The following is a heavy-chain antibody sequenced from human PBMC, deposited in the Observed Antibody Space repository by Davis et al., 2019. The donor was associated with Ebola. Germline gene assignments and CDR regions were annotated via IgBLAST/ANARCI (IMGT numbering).Heavy chain of an antibody. V-gene: IGHV1-46*01. CDR3: ARDHSLVQNGLGGWWFDP. D-gene: IGHD3-16*01. CDR2: INPNGGRT. J-gene: IGHJ5*02. Sequence: AASVKVSCKASGCTFTSHWIHWVRQAPGQGLEWMGIINPNGGRTIYAQKFQGRATITRDTSTSRLYMELNSLRSDDPAVYYCARDHSLVQNGLGGWWFDPWGQGTLVTVSS. CDR1: GCTFTSHW.